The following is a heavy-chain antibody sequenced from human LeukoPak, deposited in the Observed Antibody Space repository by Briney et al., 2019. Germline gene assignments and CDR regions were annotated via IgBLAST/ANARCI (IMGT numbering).Heavy chain of an antibody. CDR3: VSNNDYGDYRDGFDI. CDR1: GFTFRSYA. CDR2: ISSNGGST. V-gene: IGHV3-64*05. D-gene: IGHD4-17*01. Sequence: GGSLRLSCSASGFTFRSYAMHWVRQAPGKGLEYVSAISSNGGSTYYADSVKGGFTISRDNSKNTLYIQMSSLRAEDTAVYYCVSNNDYGDYRDGFDIWGQGTMVTVSS. J-gene: IGHJ3*02.